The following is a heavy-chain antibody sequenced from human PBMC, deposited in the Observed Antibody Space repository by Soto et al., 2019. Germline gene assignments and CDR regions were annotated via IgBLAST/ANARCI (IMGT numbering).Heavy chain of an antibody. V-gene: IGHV1-46*01. CDR1: GYTFTSYY. Sequence: QVQLVQSGAEVKKPGASVKVSCKASGYTFTSYYMHWVRQAPGQGLEWMGIINPSGGSTSYAQKFKGRVTMTRDTSTRTVYMELSSLRSEDTAVYYCARDPPLKSRALIAARDSAPFFDYWGQGTLGTVSS. J-gene: IGHJ4*02. CDR2: INPSGGST. CDR3: ARDPPLKSRALIAARDSAPFFDY. D-gene: IGHD6-6*01.